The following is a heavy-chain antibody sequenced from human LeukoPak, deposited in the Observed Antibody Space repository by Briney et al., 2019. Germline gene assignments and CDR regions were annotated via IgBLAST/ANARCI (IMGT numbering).Heavy chain of an antibody. Sequence: SSETLSLTCTVSGGSISSSSYYWGWIRQPPGKGLEWIGSIYYSGSTYYNPSLKSRVTISVDTSKNQFSLKLSSVTAADTAVYYCARVGTGSSSWYHYFDYWGQGTLVTVSS. CDR1: GGSISSSSYY. CDR3: ARVGTGSSSWYHYFDY. V-gene: IGHV4-39*07. J-gene: IGHJ4*02. CDR2: IYYSGST. D-gene: IGHD6-13*01.